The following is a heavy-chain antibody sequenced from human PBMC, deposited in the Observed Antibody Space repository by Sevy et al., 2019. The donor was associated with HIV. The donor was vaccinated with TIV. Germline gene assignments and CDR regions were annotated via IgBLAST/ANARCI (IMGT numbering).Heavy chain of an antibody. Sequence: GGSLRLSCAASGFIFSSYGMHWVRQAPGKGLEWVAVISYDGSNKYYADSVKGRFTISRDNSKNTLYLQMNSLRAEDTAVYYCAKEGRGSYYYFDYWGQGTLVTVSS. CDR3: AKEGRGSYYYFDY. V-gene: IGHV3-30*18. J-gene: IGHJ4*02. D-gene: IGHD1-26*01. CDR1: GFIFSSYG. CDR2: ISYDGSNK.